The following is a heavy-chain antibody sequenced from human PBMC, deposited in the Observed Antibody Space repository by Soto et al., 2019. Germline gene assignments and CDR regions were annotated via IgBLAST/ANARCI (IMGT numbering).Heavy chain of an antibody. J-gene: IGHJ5*02. D-gene: IGHD2-15*01. V-gene: IGHV3-21*01. CDR1: GFTFSNYI. Sequence: EVQLVESGGGLVKPGGSLRLSCAASGFTFSNYIMNWVRQAPGKGLEWVSSISSGSGYTYYADSVKGRFTISRDNAENSLYLQMNSLRAEDTAVYYCARGGVGTRPIWFDPWGQGTLVTVSS. CDR3: ARGGVGTRPIWFDP. CDR2: ISSGSGYT.